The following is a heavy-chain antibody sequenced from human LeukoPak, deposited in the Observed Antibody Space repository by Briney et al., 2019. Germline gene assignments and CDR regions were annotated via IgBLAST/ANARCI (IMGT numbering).Heavy chain of an antibody. J-gene: IGHJ4*02. D-gene: IGHD6-6*01. Sequence: GASVKVSCKASGYTFTSYGISWVRQAPGQGLEWMGWISAYNGNTNYAQKLQGRVTMTTDTSTSTAYMELRSLRSDDTTVYYCARDCPCSSSGLTSDYWGQGTLVTVSS. CDR2: ISAYNGNT. CDR3: ARDCPCSSSGLTSDY. CDR1: GYTFTSYG. V-gene: IGHV1-18*01.